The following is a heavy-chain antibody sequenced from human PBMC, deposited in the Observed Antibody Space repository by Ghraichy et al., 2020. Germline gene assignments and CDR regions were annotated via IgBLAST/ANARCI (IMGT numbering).Heavy chain of an antibody. D-gene: IGHD2-21*01. CDR2: INSDGSSI. J-gene: IGHJ4*02. CDR1: GFTFSSYW. Sequence: GGSLRLSCAASGFTFSSYWMHWVRQAPGKGLVWVSRINSDGSSISYADSVKGRFTISRDNAKNTLYLQMNNLRAEDTAGCFCVRELSACGGDCLDYLCQRTLVIVSS. V-gene: IGHV3-74*01. CDR3: VRELSACGGDCLDY.